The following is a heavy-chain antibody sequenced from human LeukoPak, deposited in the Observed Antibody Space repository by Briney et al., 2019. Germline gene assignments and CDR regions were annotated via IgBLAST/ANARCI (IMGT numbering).Heavy chain of an antibody. CDR2: VYYSGST. Sequence: SETLSLTCSVSGGSINSPNFYWGWIRQPPGKKLEWIGSVYYSGSTYYNPSLKSRLTISVDTSKNQFSLNLTSVAATDSAVYYCARLEKWGVMHFDYWGQGTLVTVSS. CDR1: GGSINSPNFY. J-gene: IGHJ4*02. V-gene: IGHV4-39*01. CDR3: ARLEKWGVMHFDY. D-gene: IGHD3-16*01.